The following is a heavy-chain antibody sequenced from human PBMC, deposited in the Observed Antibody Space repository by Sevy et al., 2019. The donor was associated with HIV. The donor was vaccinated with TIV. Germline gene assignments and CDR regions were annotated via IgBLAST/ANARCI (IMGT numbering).Heavy chain of an antibody. V-gene: IGHV3-30*04. CDR3: ARDHCTDGVCFRSGCFDA. CDR1: GFTFGDHA. Sequence: GGSLRLSCAASGFTFGDHAIHWVRQAPGKGLEWVAIISFDGRNEKYAASVKGRFTISRDNSKNTVYLEMTSLRTEDAAVYYCARDHCTDGVCFRSGCFDAWGQGTLVTVSS. CDR2: ISFDGRNE. J-gene: IGHJ4*02. D-gene: IGHD2-8*01.